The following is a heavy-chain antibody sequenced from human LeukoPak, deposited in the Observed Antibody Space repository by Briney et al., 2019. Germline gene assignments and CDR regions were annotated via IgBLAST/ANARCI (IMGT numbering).Heavy chain of an antibody. CDR3: ATGAMVYEY. CDR2: FGPQVGET. D-gene: IGHD3-10*01. J-gene: IGHJ4*02. V-gene: IGHV1-24*01. Sequence: GVSEKVSCKLCGSTLTKISIEWVRQAPGKDLECMGTFGPQVGETIHAQKLQGRLKMTADTPTDTAYMEMSSLQSEDTAVYYCATGAMVYEYWGQGTLVTVSS. CDR1: GSTLTKIS.